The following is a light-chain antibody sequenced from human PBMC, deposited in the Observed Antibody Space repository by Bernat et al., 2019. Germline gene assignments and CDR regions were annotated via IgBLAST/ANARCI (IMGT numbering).Light chain of an antibody. J-gene: IGKJ3*01. Sequence: DIQMTQSPSSLSASVGDRVTITCRASQSINNNLNWYHQKPGKAPKRLIYISSNLESGVPSRFSGSGSGTDFTLTTSSLQPEDFETYYCQQTYSSLFTFGPGTRVDI. CDR1: QSINNN. CDR2: ISS. CDR3: QQTYSSLFT. V-gene: IGKV1-39*01.